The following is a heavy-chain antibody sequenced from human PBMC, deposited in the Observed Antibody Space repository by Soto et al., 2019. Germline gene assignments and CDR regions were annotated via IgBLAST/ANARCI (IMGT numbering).Heavy chain of an antibody. CDR2: ISYDGSNK. D-gene: IGHD2-15*01. Sequence: GGSLRLSCAASGFTFSSYGMHWVRQAPGKGLEWVAVISYDGSNKYYADSVKGRFTISRDNSKNTLYLQMNSLRAEDTAVYYCAKDTSSWDCSGGSCYSFYFDYWGQGTLVTVSS. J-gene: IGHJ4*02. CDR3: AKDTSSWDCSGGSCYSFYFDY. V-gene: IGHV3-30*18. CDR1: GFTFSSYG.